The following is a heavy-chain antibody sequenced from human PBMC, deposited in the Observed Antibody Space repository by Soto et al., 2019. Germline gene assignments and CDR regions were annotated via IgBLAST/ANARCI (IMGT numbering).Heavy chain of an antibody. CDR1: GFSFSSYA. CDR3: AREGIAVADYFDY. J-gene: IGHJ4*02. CDR2: ISYDGSNN. Sequence: PGGSLRLTCAASGFSFSSYAMHWVRQAPGKGLEWVAVISYDGSNNYYADSVKGRVTISRDNSKNTLYLQMNSLRAEDTAVYYCAREGIAVADYFDYWGQGTLVTVSS. D-gene: IGHD6-19*01. V-gene: IGHV3-30-3*01.